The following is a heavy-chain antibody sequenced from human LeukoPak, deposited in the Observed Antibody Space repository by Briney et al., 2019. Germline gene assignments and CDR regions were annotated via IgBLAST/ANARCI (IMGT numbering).Heavy chain of an antibody. Sequence: PSETLSLTCTVSGGSISSSNYYWGWIRQPPGKGLEWIGSVFYTGSAYYNPSLKRRVTISIDTSKNQFSLRLRSVTAADTAVYYCARHKDDYDDYVRNYWGQGTLVTVSS. CDR2: VFYTGSA. D-gene: IGHD4-17*01. CDR1: GGSISSSNYY. CDR3: ARHKDDYDDYVRNY. J-gene: IGHJ4*02. V-gene: IGHV4-39*01.